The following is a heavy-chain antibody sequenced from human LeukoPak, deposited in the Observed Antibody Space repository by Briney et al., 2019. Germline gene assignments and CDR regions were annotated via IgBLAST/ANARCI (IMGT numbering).Heavy chain of an antibody. CDR2: MNPNSGNT. V-gene: IGHV1-8*01. CDR3: ARGLVATMIHGSAVEFDY. J-gene: IGHJ4*02. Sequence: ASVKVSCKASGYTFTSYDINWVRQATGQGLEWMGWMNPNSGNTGYAQKFQGRVTMTRNTSISTAYMELSSLRSEDTAVYYCARGLVATMIHGSAVEFDYWGQGTLVTVSS. CDR1: GYTFTSYD. D-gene: IGHD5-12*01.